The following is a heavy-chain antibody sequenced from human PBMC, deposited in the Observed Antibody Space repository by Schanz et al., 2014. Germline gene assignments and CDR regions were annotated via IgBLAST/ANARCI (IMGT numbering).Heavy chain of an antibody. J-gene: IGHJ4*02. CDR2: INTGVNT. Sequence: EVQLLESGGGLVQPGGSLKLSCAASGLIFSNYVMSWVRQAPGKGLEWVSAINTGVNTYYADSVKGRFTISRDNSKNTLYLQMNSLRADDTAMYYCARWFLIRGVILDSWGQGTLVTVSS. CDR3: ARWFLIRGVILDS. D-gene: IGHD3-10*01. CDR1: GLIFSNYV. V-gene: IGHV3-23*01.